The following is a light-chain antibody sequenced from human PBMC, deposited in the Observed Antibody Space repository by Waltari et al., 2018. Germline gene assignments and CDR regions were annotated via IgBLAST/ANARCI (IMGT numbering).Light chain of an antibody. Sequence: DIQMTQSPSSLSASVGDRVTITCRASQGITNYLAWYQQKPGKVPKALIFAASTLQSWVPSRFSASGSGTDFTLTVSSLQPEDVATYYCQQYSSAPITFGQGTRLEIK. CDR1: QGITNY. CDR2: AAS. CDR3: QQYSSAPIT. J-gene: IGKJ5*01. V-gene: IGKV1-27*01.